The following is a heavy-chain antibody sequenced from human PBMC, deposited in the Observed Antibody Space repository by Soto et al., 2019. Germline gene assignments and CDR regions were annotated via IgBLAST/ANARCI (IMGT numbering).Heavy chain of an antibody. Sequence: PGGSLRLSGAASGFTYSSYWMSWVRQAPGKGLVWVANITQDGSERYYVDSVKGRFTISRDNAKNSLYLQMNSLSAEDTALYYCAKARIVVVPAAIRYYYYGMDVWGQGTTVTVSS. V-gene: IGHV3-7*01. CDR3: AKARIVVVPAAIRYYYYGMDV. D-gene: IGHD2-2*02. CDR2: ITQDGSER. CDR1: GFTYSSYW. J-gene: IGHJ6*02.